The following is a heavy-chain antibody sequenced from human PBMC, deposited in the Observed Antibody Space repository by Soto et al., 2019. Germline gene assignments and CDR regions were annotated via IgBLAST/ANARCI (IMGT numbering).Heavy chain of an antibody. V-gene: IGHV4-59*11. CDR2: IYHSGGT. CDR1: GGSINSHY. D-gene: IGHD3-10*01. J-gene: IGHJ6*02. Sequence: PSETLSLTCTVSGGSINSHYWAWIRQPPGKGLEWIGYIYHSGGTNYNPSLKSRVTISADSSMNQFSLKLSSVTAADTAVYYCASGTVRRAYYYGSGGDYGMDVWGQGTTVTVSS. CDR3: ASGTVRRAYYYGSGGDYGMDV.